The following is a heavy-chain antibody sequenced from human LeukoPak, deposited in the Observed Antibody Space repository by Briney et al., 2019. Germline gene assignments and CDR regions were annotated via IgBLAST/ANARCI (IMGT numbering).Heavy chain of an antibody. D-gene: IGHD1-1*01. Sequence: GGSLRLSCAASGFYLSGYSMNWVRQAPGKGLEWVSSINTGSTYMYYADSVKGRFTISRDNAKNSLHLQMYSLRAEGTAVYFCARVEATTGRNYHYYYMDVWGKGTTVTVSS. V-gene: IGHV3-21*01. J-gene: IGHJ6*03. CDR3: ARVEATTGRNYHYYYMDV. CDR2: INTGSTYM. CDR1: GFYLSGYS.